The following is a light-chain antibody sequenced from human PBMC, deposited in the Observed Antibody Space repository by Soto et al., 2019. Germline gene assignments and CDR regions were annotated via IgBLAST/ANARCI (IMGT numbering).Light chain of an antibody. J-gene: IGKJ2*01. V-gene: IGKV3-20*01. Sequence: ELVLTQSPGTLSLSPGERATLSCRASQRMSSNYLAWYQQQPGQAPRLLIYGTSSRATGSPDRFSGSGSGTDFTLTSSRLEPEDSAVYYCQQYATALPMYTFGQGTKLEIK. CDR1: QRMSSNY. CDR2: GTS. CDR3: QQYATALPMYT.